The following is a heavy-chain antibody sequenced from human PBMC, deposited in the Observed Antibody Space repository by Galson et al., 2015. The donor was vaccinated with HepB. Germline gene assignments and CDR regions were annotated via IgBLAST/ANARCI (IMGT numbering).Heavy chain of an antibody. CDR3: ARDLGSNWFDP. Sequence: SVKVSCKASGGTFSSYAISWVRQAPGQGLEWMGGITPIFGTANYAQKFQGRVTITADESTSTAYMELSSLRSDGTAVYYCARDLGSNWFDPWGQGTLVTVSS. CDR2: ITPIFGTA. J-gene: IGHJ5*02. CDR1: GGTFSSYA. V-gene: IGHV1-69*13. D-gene: IGHD6-6*01.